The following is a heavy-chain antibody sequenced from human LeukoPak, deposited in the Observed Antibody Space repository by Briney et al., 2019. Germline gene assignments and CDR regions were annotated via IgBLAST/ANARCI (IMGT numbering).Heavy chain of an antibody. CDR3: ASASSHRIAAGGDY. V-gene: IGHV3-74*01. J-gene: IGHJ4*02. CDR1: GFTFSNYW. Sequence: PGGSLRLSCAASGFTFSNYWVHWVRQGPGEGLVWVSRINSDGSSRNYADSVKGRFTISRDNAKNTLYLQMKSLRAEDTAVYYCASASSHRIAAGGDYWGQGTLVTVSS. D-gene: IGHD6-13*01. CDR2: INSDGSSR.